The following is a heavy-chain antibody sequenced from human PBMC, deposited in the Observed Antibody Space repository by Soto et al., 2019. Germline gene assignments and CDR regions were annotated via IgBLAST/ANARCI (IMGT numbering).Heavy chain of an antibody. D-gene: IGHD2-15*01. Sequence: QVQLVQSGAEVKKPGSSVKVSCKASGGTFSSYTISWVRQAPGQGLEWMGRIIPILGIANYAQKFHGRVTITADKSTSTAYMELSSLRSEGTAVYYCARETSYCSGGSCYRYYFDYWGQGTLVTVSS. CDR3: ARETSYCSGGSCYRYYFDY. CDR1: GGTFSSYT. V-gene: IGHV1-69*08. CDR2: IIPILGIA. J-gene: IGHJ4*02.